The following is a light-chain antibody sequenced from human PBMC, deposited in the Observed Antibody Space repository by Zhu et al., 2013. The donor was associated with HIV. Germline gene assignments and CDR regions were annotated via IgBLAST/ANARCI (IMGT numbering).Light chain of an antibody. CDR2: DAS. CDR1: QTIGTW. V-gene: IGKV1-5*01. CDR3: QQYNSYPPT. Sequence: DIQMTQSPSTLSASVGDRVTITCRASQTIGTWLAWYQQRPGKGPRLLIFDASVLETGVPSRFSGSGSGTDFTLTVSSLQPDDSATYYCQQYNSYPPTFGQGTKVEIK. J-gene: IGKJ1*01.